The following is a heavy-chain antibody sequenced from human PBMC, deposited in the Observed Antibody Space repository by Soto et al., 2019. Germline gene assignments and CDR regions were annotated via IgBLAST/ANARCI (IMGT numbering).Heavy chain of an antibody. J-gene: IGHJ4*02. CDR2: IWYDGSNK. Sequence: KAGGSLRLSCAASGFTFSSYGMHWVRQAPGKGLEWVAVIWYDGSNKYYADSVKGRFTISRDNSKNTLYLQMNSLRAEDTAVYYCARDSSSANPTYYFDYWGQGTLVTVSS. CDR1: GFTFSSYG. V-gene: IGHV3-33*01. D-gene: IGHD6-13*01. CDR3: ARDSSSANPTYYFDY.